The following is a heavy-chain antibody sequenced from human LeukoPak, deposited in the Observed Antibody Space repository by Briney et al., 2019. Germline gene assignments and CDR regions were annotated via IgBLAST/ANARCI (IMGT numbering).Heavy chain of an antibody. Sequence: SETLSLTCTVSGGSISSSSYYWGWIRQPPGKGLEWIGSIYYSGSTYYNPSLESRVTISVDTSKNQFSLKLSSVTAADTAVYYCARQLSGRSSYFDYWGQGTLVTVSS. J-gene: IGHJ4*02. CDR3: ARQLSGRSSYFDY. D-gene: IGHD5-12*01. CDR1: GGSISSSSYY. CDR2: IYYSGST. V-gene: IGHV4-39*01.